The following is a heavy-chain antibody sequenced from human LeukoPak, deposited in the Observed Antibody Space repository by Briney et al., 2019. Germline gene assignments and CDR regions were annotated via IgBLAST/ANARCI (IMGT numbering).Heavy chain of an antibody. CDR1: GFTLSSYE. J-gene: IGHJ1*01. CDR3: TRNSGWYGLS. Sequence: PGGSLRLSCTVSGFTLSSYEMSWIRQAPGKVLEWVSSIDYDGGSGHYADSVKGRFTISRDNSNNTLFLHLNSLRGEDTAVYYCTRNSGWYGLSWGQGTLVTVSS. CDR2: IDYDGGSG. V-gene: IGHV3-23*01. D-gene: IGHD6-19*01.